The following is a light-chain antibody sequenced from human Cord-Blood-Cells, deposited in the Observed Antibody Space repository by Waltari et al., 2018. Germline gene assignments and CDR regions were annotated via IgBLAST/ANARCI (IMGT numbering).Light chain of an antibody. CDR2: EVS. CDR1: SSDVGGYKY. CDR3: SSYAGSNYV. Sequence: QSALTQPPSASGSPGQSVTISCTGPSSDVGGYKYVSWYQQHPGKAPKLMIYEVSKRPSGVPDRFSGSKSGNTASLTVSGLQAEDEADYYCSSYAGSNYVFGTGTKVTVL. J-gene: IGLJ1*01. V-gene: IGLV2-8*01.